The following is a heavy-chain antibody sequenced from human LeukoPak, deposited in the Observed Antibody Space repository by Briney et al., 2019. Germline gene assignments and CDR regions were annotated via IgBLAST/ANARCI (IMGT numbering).Heavy chain of an antibody. CDR1: GGSISSGDYY. J-gene: IGHJ4*02. CDR2: IYYSGST. CDR3: AREKGVTVSFDY. Sequence: SETLSLTCTVSGGSISSGDYYWSWIRQPPGKGLEWIGYIYYSGSTYYNPSLKSRVTISVDTSKNQFSLKLRSVTAADTAVYYCAREKGVTVSFDYWGQGTLVTVSS. D-gene: IGHD4-11*01. V-gene: IGHV4-30-4*01.